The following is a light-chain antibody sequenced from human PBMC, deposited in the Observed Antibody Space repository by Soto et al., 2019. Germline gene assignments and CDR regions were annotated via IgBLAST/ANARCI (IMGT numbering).Light chain of an antibody. CDR3: QQSYSTWNT. J-gene: IGKJ2*01. CDR2: AAS. CDR1: QSISSY. V-gene: IGKV1-39*01. Sequence: DIQMTQSPSSLSASVGDRVTITCRASQSISSYLNWYQQKPGKAPKLLIYAASSLQSGVPSRFSGSGSGTDFTLTISSLQPEDFATYYCQQSYSTWNTFGQGTPLEIK.